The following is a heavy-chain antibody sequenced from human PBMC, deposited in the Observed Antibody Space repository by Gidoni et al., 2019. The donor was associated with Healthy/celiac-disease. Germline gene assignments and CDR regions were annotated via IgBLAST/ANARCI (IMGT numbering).Heavy chain of an antibody. CDR2: ISWNSGSI. J-gene: IGHJ3*02. CDR3: AKVRGGSGWYGGLGSPMFGAFDI. Sequence: EVQLVESGGGLVQPGRSLRLSCAASGFTFADYAMHWVRQAPGKGLEWVSGISWNSGSIGYADSVKGRFTISRDNAKNSLYLQMNSLRAEDTALYYCAKVRGGSGWYGGLGSPMFGAFDIWGQGTMVTVSS. CDR1: GFTFADYA. D-gene: IGHD6-19*01. V-gene: IGHV3-9*01.